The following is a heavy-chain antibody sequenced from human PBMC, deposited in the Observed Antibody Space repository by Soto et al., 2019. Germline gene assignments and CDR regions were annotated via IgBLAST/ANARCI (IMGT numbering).Heavy chain of an antibody. D-gene: IGHD3-3*01. Sequence: SAPLSLTCAVNGGSFRGYNWCWTRQPPGKGLEWIGESNPSGSTNYNPSLKSRVTISVDTSKNQFSLKLSSVTAADTAVYYCARRGGDFWSGYRIYGMDVWGQGTTVT. CDR2: SNPSGST. CDR3: ARRGGDFWSGYRIYGMDV. J-gene: IGHJ6*02. CDR1: GGSFRGYN. V-gene: IGHV4-34*01.